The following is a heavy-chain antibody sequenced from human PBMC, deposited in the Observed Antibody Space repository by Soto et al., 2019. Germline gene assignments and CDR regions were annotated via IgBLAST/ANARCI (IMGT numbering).Heavy chain of an antibody. CDR3: ARARGGSALASSHTPKRPDC. Sequence: QVQLQESGPGLVKPSGTLSLTCAVSGGSISSSNWWSWVRQPPGKGLEWIGEIYHSGSTNYNPSLNSRATITVESSKYQRSRTLRAVSAADTSGNYCARARGGSALASSHTPKRPDCSCPVTLVTVYS. CDR2: IYHSGST. D-gene: IGHD1-1*01. J-gene: IGHJ4*01. V-gene: IGHV4-4*02. CDR1: GGSISSSNW.